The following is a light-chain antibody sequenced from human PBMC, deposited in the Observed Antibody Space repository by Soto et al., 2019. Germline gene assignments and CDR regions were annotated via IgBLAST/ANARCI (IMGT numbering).Light chain of an antibody. V-gene: IGKV2-30*01. CDR3: MQGTHWPLT. J-gene: IGKJ4*01. CDR2: KVS. CDR1: QSLVYSDGNTY. Sequence: DVVLTQSPLSLPVTLGQPASISCRSGQSLVYSDGNTYLNWFHQRPGQSPRRLIYKVSNRDAGVPDRFSGSGSGRDFTLKISRVEAEDVGIYYCMQGTHWPLTFGGGTKVEIK.